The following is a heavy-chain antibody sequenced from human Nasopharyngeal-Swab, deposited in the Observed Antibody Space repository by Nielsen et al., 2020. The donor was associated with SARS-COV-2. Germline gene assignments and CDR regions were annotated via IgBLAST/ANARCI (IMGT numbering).Heavy chain of an antibody. J-gene: IGHJ4*02. V-gene: IGHV3-21*01. Sequence: GGSLRLSCEASGFTFTSHTMNWVRQAPSGGLEWVSSITYTGNYIYYADSVKGRFTISRDNAKNTVYLQMNSLRAEDTAVYYCARDFDKTEDWGQGTLVTVSS. D-gene: IGHD3-9*01. CDR3: ARDFDKTED. CDR2: ITYTGNYI. CDR1: GFTFTSHT.